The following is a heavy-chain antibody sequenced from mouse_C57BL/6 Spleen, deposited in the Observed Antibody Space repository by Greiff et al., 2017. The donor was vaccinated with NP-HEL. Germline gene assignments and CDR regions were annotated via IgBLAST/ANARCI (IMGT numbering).Heavy chain of an antibody. Sequence: QVQLKQSGAELVRPGASVKLSCKASGYTFTDYYINWVKQRPGQGLEWIARIYPGSGNTYYNEKFKGKATLTAEKSSSTAYMQLSSLTSEDSAVYFCAREEDWDGFAYWGQGTLVTVSA. CDR1: GYTFTDYY. D-gene: IGHD4-1*01. CDR2: IYPGSGNT. CDR3: AREEDWDGFAY. J-gene: IGHJ3*01. V-gene: IGHV1-76*01.